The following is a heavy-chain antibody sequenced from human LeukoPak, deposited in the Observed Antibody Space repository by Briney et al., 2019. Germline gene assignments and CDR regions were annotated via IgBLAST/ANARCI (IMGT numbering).Heavy chain of an antibody. CDR3: ARDNLAYYYGSGSYFSPIIFDY. CDR1: GGSISSYY. CDR2: IYTSGST. D-gene: IGHD3-10*01. Sequence: SETLSLTCTVSGGSISSYYWSWIRQPAGKGLEWIGRIYTSGSTNYNPSLKSRVTMSVDTSKNQFSLKLSSVTAADTAVYYCARDNLAYYYGSGSYFSPIIFDYWGQGTLVTVSS. J-gene: IGHJ4*02. V-gene: IGHV4-4*07.